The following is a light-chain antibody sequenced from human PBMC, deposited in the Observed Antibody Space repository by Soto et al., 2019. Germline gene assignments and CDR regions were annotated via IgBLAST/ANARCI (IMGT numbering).Light chain of an antibody. CDR2: DVS. CDR1: SSDIGGYNS. CDR3: SSQGSSSTYV. Sequence: QSSLTQPASVSGSPGQSITSSCTGTSSDIGGYNSVSWYQQHPGEAPKLMIHDVSNRPSGVSNRFSASKSGNTASLTISGLQAEDEADYYCSSQGSSSTYVFGTGTKVTVL. J-gene: IGLJ1*01. V-gene: IGLV2-14*03.